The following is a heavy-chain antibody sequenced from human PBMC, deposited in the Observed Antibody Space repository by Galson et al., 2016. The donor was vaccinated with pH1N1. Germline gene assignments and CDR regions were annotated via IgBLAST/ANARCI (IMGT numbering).Heavy chain of an antibody. J-gene: IGHJ6*01. CDR2: IHNSGST. CDR1: GGSISSGRYF. CDR3: AREDIVVGEGWDYGVDL. D-gene: IGHD2-15*01. Sequence: TLSLTCNVSGGSISSGRYFWSWIRQPAGKGLEWIGYIHNSGSTYYSPSLKTRVKISVDTSKNQFSLHLSSVTAADTAVYYCAREDIVVGEGWDYGVDLWGQGTMVTVSS. V-gene: IGHV4-31*03.